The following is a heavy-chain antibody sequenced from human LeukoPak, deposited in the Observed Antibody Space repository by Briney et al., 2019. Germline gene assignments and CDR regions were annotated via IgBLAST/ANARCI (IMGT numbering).Heavy chain of an antibody. CDR2: INPKSGAT. V-gene: IGHV1-2*02. Sequence: ASVKVSCKSSGYTFTDYYIHWVRQAPGQGLEWVAWINPKSGATYYKQKFQGRVTMTRDTSISTAYMELSRLRSDDTAVYYCAREGGQQWLEGWFDPWGQGTLVTVSS. J-gene: IGHJ5*02. D-gene: IGHD6-19*01. CDR1: GYTFTDYY. CDR3: AREGGQQWLEGWFDP.